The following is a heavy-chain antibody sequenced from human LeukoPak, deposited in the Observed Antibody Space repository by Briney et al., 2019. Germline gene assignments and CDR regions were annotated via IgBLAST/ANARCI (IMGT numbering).Heavy chain of an antibody. Sequence: GTSLRLSCAASGFTFSSYGMHWVRQAPGKGLEWVAVIWYDGSNKYYADSVKGRFTISRDNSKNTLYLQMDSLRDEDTALYHCARGEEYCSGGSCYSVDYWGQGTLVTVSS. CDR3: ARGEEYCSGGSCYSVDY. CDR2: IWYDGSNK. J-gene: IGHJ4*02. CDR1: GFTFSSYG. D-gene: IGHD2-15*01. V-gene: IGHV3-33*01.